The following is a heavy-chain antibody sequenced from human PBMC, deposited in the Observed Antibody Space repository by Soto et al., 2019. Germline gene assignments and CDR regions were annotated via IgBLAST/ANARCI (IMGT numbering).Heavy chain of an antibody. CDR3: ARDKITGLFDY. CDR1: GGSFSGYY. V-gene: IGHV4-34*01. CDR2: INHSGST. Sequence: SETLSLTCAVYGGSFSGYYWPWIRQPPGTGLEWIGEINHSGSTNYNPSLKSRVTISVDTSKNQFSLKLTSVTAADTAVYYCARDKITGLFDYWGQGTLVTISS. J-gene: IGHJ4*02. D-gene: IGHD2-8*02.